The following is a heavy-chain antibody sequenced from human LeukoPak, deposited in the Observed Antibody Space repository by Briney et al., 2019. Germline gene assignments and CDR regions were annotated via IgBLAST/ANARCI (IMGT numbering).Heavy chain of an antibody. Sequence: GASVKVSCKASGYTFTSYYIHWVRQAHGRGLAWMGMIYPGGDSTTYAQKLQGRVTMTRDTSTSTVYMDLSSLRSEDTAVYYCARSYNMHDWSDPWGQGTLVTVSS. CDR2: IYPGGDST. CDR3: ARSYNMHDWSDP. D-gene: IGHD3-10*01. J-gene: IGHJ5*02. CDR1: GYTFTSYY. V-gene: IGHV1-46*01.